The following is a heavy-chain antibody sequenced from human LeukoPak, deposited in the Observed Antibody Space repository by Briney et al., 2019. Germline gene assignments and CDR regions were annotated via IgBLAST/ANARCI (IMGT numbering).Heavy chain of an antibody. D-gene: IGHD2-21*02. CDR1: GFTFSSYG. CDR2: IWYDGSNK. J-gene: IGHJ4*02. V-gene: IGHV3-33*01. Sequence: GGSLRLSCAASGFTFSSYGMHWVRQAPGKGLEWVAVIWYDGSNKYYADSVKGRFTISRDNSKNTLYLQMNSLRAEDTAVYYCAGHSMGYCGGDCDADYWGQGTLVTVSS. CDR3: AGHSMGYCGGDCDADY.